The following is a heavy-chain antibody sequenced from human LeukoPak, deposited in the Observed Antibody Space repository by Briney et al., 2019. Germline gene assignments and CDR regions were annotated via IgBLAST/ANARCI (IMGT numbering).Heavy chain of an antibody. CDR3: GRFGDEAGIDY. V-gene: IGHV3-7*01. J-gene: IGHJ4*02. D-gene: IGHD3-10*01. CDR1: GFTFSTYW. CDR2: IKPSGTET. Sequence: GGSLRLSCAASGFTFSTYWMTWVRQAPGKGLEWVANIKPSGTETYYGDPVKGRFTISRDNAKNLLYLQMSSLRAEDTAVYSCGRFGDEAGIDYWGQGTLVTVSS.